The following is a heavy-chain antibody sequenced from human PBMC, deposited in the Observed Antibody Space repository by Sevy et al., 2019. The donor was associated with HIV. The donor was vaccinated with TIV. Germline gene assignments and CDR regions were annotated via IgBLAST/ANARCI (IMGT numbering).Heavy chain of an antibody. D-gene: IGHD2-2*01. J-gene: IGHJ3*02. CDR2: INHSGST. Sequence: SETLSLTCAVYGGSFSGYYWSWIRQPPGKGLEWIGEINHSGSTNYNPSLKSRVTISVDTSKNQFSLKLSSVTAADTAVYYCARHCGSTSSSHAFDIRGQGTMVTVSS. CDR1: GGSFSGYY. V-gene: IGHV4-34*01. CDR3: ARHCGSTSSSHAFDI.